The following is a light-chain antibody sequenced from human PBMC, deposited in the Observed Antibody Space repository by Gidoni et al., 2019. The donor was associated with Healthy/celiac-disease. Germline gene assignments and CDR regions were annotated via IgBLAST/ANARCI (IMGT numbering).Light chain of an antibody. CDR3: MQALQTPYT. CDR1: QSLLHSNGYNY. J-gene: IGKJ2*01. Sequence: DIVMTKSPLSLPVTPGEQASISCRSSQSLLHSNGYNYLDWYLQKPGQSPQLLNYLGSNRASGVPYRFSGSGSGTGFTLKISRVEAEDVGVYYCMQALQTPYTFGQGTKLEIK. V-gene: IGKV2-28*01. CDR2: LGS.